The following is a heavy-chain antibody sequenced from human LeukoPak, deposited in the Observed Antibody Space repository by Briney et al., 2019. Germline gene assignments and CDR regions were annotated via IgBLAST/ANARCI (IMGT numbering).Heavy chain of an antibody. CDR2: IYTSGSTNY. V-gene: IGHV4-4*07. J-gene: IGHJ3*02. CDR3: ASGDANTAAAFDI. D-gene: IGHD4-17*01. Sequence: PSETLSHTCTVSGGSISSYYWNWIRQPAGKGLEWIGRIYTSGSTNYNYNPSLKSRVTMPVDTSKNQFSLKLSSVTAADTAVYYCASGDANTAAAFDIWGQGTMITVSS. CDR1: GGSISSYY.